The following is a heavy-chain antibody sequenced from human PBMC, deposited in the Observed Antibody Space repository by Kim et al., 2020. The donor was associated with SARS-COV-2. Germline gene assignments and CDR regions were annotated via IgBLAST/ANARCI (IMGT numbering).Heavy chain of an antibody. CDR1: GYTFTSYA. Sequence: ASVKVSCKTSGYTFTSYAMHWVRQAPGQRLEWMGWINAGNDYTKYSQKFQGRVTITRDTSASTAYMELSSLRSEDTAVYYCARARGYNYEFFDYWGQGTL. D-gene: IGHD5-18*01. J-gene: IGHJ4*02. CDR3: ARARGYNYEFFDY. CDR2: INAGNDYT. V-gene: IGHV1-3*01.